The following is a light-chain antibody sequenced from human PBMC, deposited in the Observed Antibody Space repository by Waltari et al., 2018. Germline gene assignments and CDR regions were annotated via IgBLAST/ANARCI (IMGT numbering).Light chain of an antibody. CDR2: GNS. J-gene: IGLJ2*01. V-gene: IGLV1-40*01. Sequence: QSVLTQPPSVSGAPGQRVTISCNGSSSNIGAGYDVHWYQQLPGTAPKLLTYGNSNRPSGVPDRFSGSKSGTSASLAITGLQAEDEADYYCQSYDSSLSGPVVFGGGTKLTVL. CDR1: SSNIGAGYD. CDR3: QSYDSSLSGPVV.